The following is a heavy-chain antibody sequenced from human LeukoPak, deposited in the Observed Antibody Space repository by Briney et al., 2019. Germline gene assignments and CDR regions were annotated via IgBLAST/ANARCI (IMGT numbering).Heavy chain of an antibody. J-gene: IGHJ4*02. V-gene: IGHV3-48*03. Sequence: GGSLRLSCAASGFTFSIYEMNWVRQAPGKGLEWVSYISGGGSTIYYADSVKGRFTISRDNAKNSLYLQMNSLRHEDTAVYYCVRNDTSGVGLDYWGQGSLVTVSP. CDR1: GFTFSIYE. CDR3: VRNDTSGVGLDY. D-gene: IGHD3-3*01. CDR2: ISGGGSTI.